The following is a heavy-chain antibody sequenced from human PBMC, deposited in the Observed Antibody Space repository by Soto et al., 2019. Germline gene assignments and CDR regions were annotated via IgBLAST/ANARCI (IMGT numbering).Heavy chain of an antibody. CDR2: IYYSGNT. Sequence: SETLSLTCTVFGGSISSGGYYWSWIRQHPGKGLEWIGTIYYSGNTYYNPSLKSRIAISVDTSKNQFSLKLSSVTAADTAVYYCAREDYCTNGVCYHRGMDVWGQGTTVTVS. D-gene: IGHD2-8*01. J-gene: IGHJ6*02. CDR1: GGSISSGGYY. CDR3: AREDYCTNGVCYHRGMDV. V-gene: IGHV4-31*03.